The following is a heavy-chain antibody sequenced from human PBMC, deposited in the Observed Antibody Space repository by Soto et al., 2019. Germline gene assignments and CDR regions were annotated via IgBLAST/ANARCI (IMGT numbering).Heavy chain of an antibody. CDR1: GFTFSSYW. D-gene: IGHD3-16*02. J-gene: IGHJ4*02. CDR2: IKQDGSEK. CDR3: ARSPDYVWGSYRPLFDY. V-gene: IGHV3-7*01. Sequence: GGSLRLSCAASGFTFSSYWMSWVRQAPGKGLEWVANIKQDGSEKYYVDFVKGRFTISRDNAKNSLYLQMNSLRAEDTAVYYCARSPDYVWGSYRPLFDYWGQGTLVTVSS.